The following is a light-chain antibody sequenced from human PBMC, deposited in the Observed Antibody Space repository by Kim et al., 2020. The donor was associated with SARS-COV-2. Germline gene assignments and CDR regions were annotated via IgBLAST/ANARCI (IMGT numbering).Light chain of an antibody. J-gene: IGLJ3*02. CDR1: SNNVGDQG. V-gene: IGLV10-54*04. Sequence: QTSTLTCTGNSNNVGDQGAAWLQLHQGHPPKLLSDRINLRPSGISARFSVSRSGNTASLTITGLQAEDEADYYCSAWDSSLDAWVFGGGTQLTVL. CDR2: RIN. CDR3: SAWDSSLDAWV.